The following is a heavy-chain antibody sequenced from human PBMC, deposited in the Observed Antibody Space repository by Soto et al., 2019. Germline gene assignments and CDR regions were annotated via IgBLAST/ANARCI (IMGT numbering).Heavy chain of an antibody. J-gene: IGHJ4*02. Sequence: GGSLRLSCAGSGFTFSVPAIHWVRHASGKGLEWVGRIRSKSNDYATSYATSVKGRFTISRDDSKNTAYLQMDRLETEDTAVYYCTVGVVVKAATDYWGQGTLVTVSS. CDR3: TVGVVVKAATDY. V-gene: IGHV3-73*01. CDR1: GFTFSVPA. D-gene: IGHD2-2*01. CDR2: IRSKSNDYAT.